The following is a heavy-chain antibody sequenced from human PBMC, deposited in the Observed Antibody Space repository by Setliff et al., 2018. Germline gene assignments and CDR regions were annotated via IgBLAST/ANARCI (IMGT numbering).Heavy chain of an antibody. Sequence: ASVKVSCKASGYTFTNYAMTWMRQAPGQGLEYMGWINTNTGNPIYAQGFTGRLAFSLDTPVSTAYLQISSLKSEDSAVYYCARGSRFGAIVYRGDYYMDVWGKGTTVTVSS. CDR1: GYTFTNYA. CDR2: INTNTGNP. J-gene: IGHJ6*03. CDR3: ARGSRFGAIVYRGDYYMDV. D-gene: IGHD3-10*01. V-gene: IGHV7-4-1*02.